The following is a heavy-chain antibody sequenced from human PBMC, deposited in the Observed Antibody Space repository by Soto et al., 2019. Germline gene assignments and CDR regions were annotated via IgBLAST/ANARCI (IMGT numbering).Heavy chain of an antibody. D-gene: IGHD3-22*01. CDR1: GYTLTSYH. CDR3: ATVSRQDDSSGYWDY. V-gene: IGHV1-46*01. J-gene: IGHJ4*02. Sequence: ASVKVSCKASGYTLTSYHMDWVRRAPGQGLEWMGKMSPSGDRTWYPQKFQGRVTMTEDTSTDTAYMELGSLRSEDTAVYYCATVSRQDDSSGYWDYWGQGTLVTVSS. CDR2: MSPSGDRT.